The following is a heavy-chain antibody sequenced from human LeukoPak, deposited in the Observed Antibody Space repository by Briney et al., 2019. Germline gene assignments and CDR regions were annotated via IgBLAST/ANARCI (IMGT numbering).Heavy chain of an antibody. CDR1: GGSISSGGYY. CDR3: ARDSWYCSSTSCYTLGHDAFDI. V-gene: IGHV4-30-2*01. D-gene: IGHD2-2*02. CDR2: IYHSGST. Sequence: TSETLSLTCTVSGGSISSGGYYWSWIRQPPGKGLEWIGYIYHSGSTYYNPSLKSRVTISVDRSKNQFSLKLSSVTAADTAVYYCARDSWYCSSTSCYTLGHDAFDIWGQGTMVTVSS. J-gene: IGHJ3*02.